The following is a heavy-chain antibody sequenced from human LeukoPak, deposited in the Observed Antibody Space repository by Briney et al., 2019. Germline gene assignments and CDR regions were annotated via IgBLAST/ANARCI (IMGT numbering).Heavy chain of an antibody. Sequence: ASVKVSCKASGGTFSSYAISWVRQAPGQGLEWMGGIIPIFGTANYAQKFQGRVTITADESTSTAYMELSSLRSEDTAVYYCARDGIVGACSFDYWGQGTLVTVSS. V-gene: IGHV1-69*13. D-gene: IGHD1-26*01. CDR2: IIPIFGTA. J-gene: IGHJ4*02. CDR3: ARDGIVGACSFDY. CDR1: GGTFSSYA.